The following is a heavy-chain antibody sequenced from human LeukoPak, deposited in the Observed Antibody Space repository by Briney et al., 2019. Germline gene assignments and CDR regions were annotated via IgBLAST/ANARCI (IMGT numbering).Heavy chain of an antibody. CDR1: GFTFSNYA. Sequence: GGSLRLSCAASGFTFSNYAMSWVRQAPGKGLEWVSSISGSGGNTNYADSVKGRFTISRDSSKNTLFLQMNSLRAEDTAVYYCAKDRQSSGWNCDHWGQGTLVTVSS. CDR2: ISGSGGNT. CDR3: AKDRQSSGWNCDH. V-gene: IGHV3-23*01. D-gene: IGHD6-19*01. J-gene: IGHJ4*02.